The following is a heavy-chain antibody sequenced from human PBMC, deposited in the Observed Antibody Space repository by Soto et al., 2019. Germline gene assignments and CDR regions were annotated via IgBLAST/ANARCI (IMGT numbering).Heavy chain of an antibody. CDR3: AREHFYDSRSDS. CDR1: GYTFTMYA. J-gene: IGHJ4*02. CDR2: ISTHNGHT. D-gene: IGHD3-22*01. V-gene: IGHV1-18*04. Sequence: ASRKGSCNATGYTFTMYAISWVRQAPGQGLEWLGWISTHNGHTKYAQKVQGRVTMTTDTSTSTAYMELRSLTSDDTAVYYCAREHFYDSRSDSWGQGTLGTVS.